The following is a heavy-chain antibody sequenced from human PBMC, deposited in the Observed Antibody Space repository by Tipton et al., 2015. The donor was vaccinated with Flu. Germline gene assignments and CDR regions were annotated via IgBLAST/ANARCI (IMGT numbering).Heavy chain of an antibody. D-gene: IGHD3-16*01. CDR3: ARSRFPYYYYGIDV. J-gene: IGHJ6*02. CDR1: DASISSYY. CDR2: IYYNGST. Sequence: TLSLTCTVSDASISSYYWSWIRQPPGRGLELIGCIYYNGSTNYNPSLKSRVTISVDTSKNQFSLKLTSVTAADTAVYYCARSRFPYYYYGIDVWGQGTTGNV. V-gene: IGHV4-59*01.